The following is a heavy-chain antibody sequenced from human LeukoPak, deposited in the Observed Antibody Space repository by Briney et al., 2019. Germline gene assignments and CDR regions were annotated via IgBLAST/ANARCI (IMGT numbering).Heavy chain of an antibody. D-gene: IGHD4-23*01. CDR1: GFTFSSYW. CDR3: ARDVGPYGRNPGGS. J-gene: IGHJ5*02. CDR2: VATDGTGP. Sequence: PGGSLRLSCAASGFTFSSYWMHWVRQAPGKGLVWVSRVATDGTGPSYADFVKGRFTISRDNAKNTLYLQMNSLSAEDTAVYYCARDVGPYGRNPGGSWGQGTPVTVSS. V-gene: IGHV3-74*01.